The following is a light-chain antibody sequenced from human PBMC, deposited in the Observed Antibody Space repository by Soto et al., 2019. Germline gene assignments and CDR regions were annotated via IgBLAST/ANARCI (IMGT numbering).Light chain of an antibody. CDR3: QSYDNNLSVHV. CDR2: GNS. V-gene: IGLV1-40*01. CDR1: SSNIGAHYD. Sequence: QAVVTQPPSVSGAPGQRVTISCTGSSSNIGAHYDVHWYQQLPGTAPKLLIYGNSNRPSGVPDRFSGSKSGTSASLAITGLQGGDEADYFFQSYDNNLSVHVLGTWTKLTVL. J-gene: IGLJ1*01.